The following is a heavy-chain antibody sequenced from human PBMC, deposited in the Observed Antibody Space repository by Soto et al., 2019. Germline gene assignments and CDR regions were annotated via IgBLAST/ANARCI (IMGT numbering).Heavy chain of an antibody. CDR1: GGSISSSSYY. V-gene: IGHV4-39*01. CDR2: IYYSGST. J-gene: IGHJ4*02. Sequence: ETLSLTCTVSGGSISSSSYYWGWIRQPPGKGLEWIGSIYYSGSTYYNPSLKSRVTISVDTSKNQFSLKLSSVTAADTAVYYCARHYDYYGSGSYYRPFGYWGQGTLVTVSS. CDR3: ARHYDYYGSGSYYRPFGY. D-gene: IGHD3-10*01.